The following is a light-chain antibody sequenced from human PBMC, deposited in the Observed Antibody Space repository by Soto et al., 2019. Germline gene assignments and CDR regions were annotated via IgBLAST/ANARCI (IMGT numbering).Light chain of an antibody. CDR2: GAS. J-gene: IGKJ4*01. V-gene: IGKV3-20*01. CDR3: QQYGYLVT. CDR1: QSITNNY. Sequence: EIVLTQSPGTLSLSPGERATLSCRASQSITNNYLAWYQQKPGRAHRILIYGASSRATGIPDRFSGSGSGTDFTLTISRLDPEYFAMYYCQQYGYLVTFGGGTKVDI.